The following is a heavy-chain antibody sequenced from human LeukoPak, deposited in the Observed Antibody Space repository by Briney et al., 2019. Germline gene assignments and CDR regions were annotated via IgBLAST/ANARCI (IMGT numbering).Heavy chain of an antibody. CDR3: ARDGRAYCSSTSCPRFEY. CDR1: GFTFSSYS. D-gene: IGHD2-2*01. Sequence: PGGSLRLSCAASGFTFSSYSMNWVRQAPGKGLEWVSSISSSSSYIYYADSVKGRFTISRDNAKNSLYLQMNSLRAEDTAVYYCARDGRAYCSSTSCPRFEYWGQGTLVTISS. V-gene: IGHV3-21*01. J-gene: IGHJ4*02. CDR2: ISSSSSYI.